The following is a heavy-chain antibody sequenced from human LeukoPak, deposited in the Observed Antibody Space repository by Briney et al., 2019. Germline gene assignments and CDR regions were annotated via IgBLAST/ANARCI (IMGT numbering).Heavy chain of an antibody. J-gene: IGHJ4*02. CDR1: GFTFSSYS. D-gene: IGHD6-13*01. CDR2: ISSSSSYI. Sequence: PGGSLRLSCAASGFTFSSYSMNWVRQAPGKGLEWVSSISSSSSYIYYADSVKGRFTISRDNSKNTLYLQMNSLRAEDTAVYYCAKDLGYSSSWYTEYYFDYWGQGTLVTVSS. CDR3: AKDLGYSSSWYTEYYFDY. V-gene: IGHV3-21*04.